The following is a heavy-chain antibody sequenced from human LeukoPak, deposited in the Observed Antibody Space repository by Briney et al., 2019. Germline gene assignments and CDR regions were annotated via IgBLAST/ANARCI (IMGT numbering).Heavy chain of an antibody. Sequence: ASVKVSCKASGGTFSSYAVSWVRQAPGQGLEWVGGIIPIFGTANYAQKFQGRATITTDESTTTAYMALSSLRSEDTAVYYCARDVMSDGYTQGGPFDDWGQGTLVTVSS. D-gene: IGHD5-24*01. CDR2: IIPIFGTA. CDR3: ARDVMSDGYTQGGPFDD. J-gene: IGHJ4*02. V-gene: IGHV1-69*05. CDR1: GGTFSSYA.